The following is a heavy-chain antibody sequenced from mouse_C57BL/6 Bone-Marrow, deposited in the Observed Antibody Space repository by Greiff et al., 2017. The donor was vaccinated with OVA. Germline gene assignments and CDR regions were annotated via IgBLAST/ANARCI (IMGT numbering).Heavy chain of an antibody. CDR2: IYPRSGNT. J-gene: IGHJ2*01. CDR1: GYTFTSYG. V-gene: IGHV1-81*01. CDR3: ARRRAYYYGSSPDY. D-gene: IGHD1-1*01. Sequence: VQLVESGAELARPGASVKLSCKASGYTFTSYGISWVKQRTGQGLEWIGEIYPRSGNTYYNEKFKGKATLTADKSSSTAYMELRSLTSEDSAVYFCARRRAYYYGSSPDYWGQGTTLTVSS.